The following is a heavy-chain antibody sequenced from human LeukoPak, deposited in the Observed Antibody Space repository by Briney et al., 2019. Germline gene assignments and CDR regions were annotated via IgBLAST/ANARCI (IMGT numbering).Heavy chain of an antibody. V-gene: IGHV3-53*01. CDR1: GFTVSDSY. D-gene: IGHD1-26*01. J-gene: IGHJ4*02. Sequence: PGGSLRLSCAASGFTVSDSYMSWVRQAPGKGLECVSVIYSGGSTYYADSVRGRFTISRDSSENTLHLQMNNLRVEDTAVYYCTRDGYSGYQWLNWGQGTLVTVSS. CDR2: IYSGGST. CDR3: TRDGYSGYQWLN.